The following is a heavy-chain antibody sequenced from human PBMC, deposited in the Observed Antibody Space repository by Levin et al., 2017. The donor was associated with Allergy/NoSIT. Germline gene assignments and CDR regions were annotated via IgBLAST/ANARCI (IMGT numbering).Heavy chain of an antibody. D-gene: IGHD3-10*01. Sequence: ASVKVSCKASGYGFTSYGISWVRQAPGQGLEWMGWLSTYNGNTKYAQKLQGRVTMTTDTSTSTAYMELRSLRSDDTAVYYCARYTFGDSGGWFDPWGQGTLVTVSS. CDR3: ARYTFGDSGGWFDP. V-gene: IGHV1-18*01. CDR2: LSTYNGNT. J-gene: IGHJ5*02. CDR1: GYGFTSYG.